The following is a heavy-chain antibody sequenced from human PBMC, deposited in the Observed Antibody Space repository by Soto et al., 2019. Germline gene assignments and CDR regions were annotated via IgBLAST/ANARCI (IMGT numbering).Heavy chain of an antibody. CDR3: AGRIRGDYSFDF. CDR2: IDWDDEK. CDR1: GFSLTASETR. J-gene: IGHJ4*02. Sequence: SGPTLVNPIQTLTLTCTISGFSLTASETRVSWIRQPPGKSLEWLARIDWDDEKFYRTSLKRRLTISRDTSKNQVVLTITNMDPVDTATYYCAGRIRGDYSFDFWGQGALVTVSS. D-gene: IGHD4-17*01. V-gene: IGHV2-70*04.